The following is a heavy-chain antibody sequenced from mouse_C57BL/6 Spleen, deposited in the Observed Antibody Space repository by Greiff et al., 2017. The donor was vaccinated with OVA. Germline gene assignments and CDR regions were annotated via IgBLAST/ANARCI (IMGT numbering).Heavy chain of an antibody. CDR1: GYAFSSSW. CDR2: IYPGDGDT. D-gene: IGHD2-1*01. CDR3: ARSDYGNSIV. V-gene: IGHV1-82*01. Sequence: QVQLQQSGPELVKPGASVKISCKASGYAFSSSWMNWVKQRPGKGLEWIGRIYPGDGDTNYNGKFKGKATLTADKSSSTAYMQLSSLTSEDSAVYFCARSDYGNSIVWGTGTTVTVSS. J-gene: IGHJ1*03.